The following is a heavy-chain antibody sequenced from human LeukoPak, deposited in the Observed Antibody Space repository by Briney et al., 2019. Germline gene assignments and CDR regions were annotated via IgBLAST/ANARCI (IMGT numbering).Heavy chain of an antibody. CDR1: GYTFTGYY. J-gene: IGHJ4*02. V-gene: IGHV1-2*02. D-gene: IGHD1-7*01. CDR2: INPNSGGT. CDR3: ARDRYNWNYGDFDY. Sequence: GASVKVSCKASGYTFTGYYMHWVRQAPGQGLEWMGWINPNSGGTNYAQKFQGRVTMTRDTSISTAYMELSRLRSDDTAVYYCARDRYNWNYGDFDYWGQGTLVTVSS.